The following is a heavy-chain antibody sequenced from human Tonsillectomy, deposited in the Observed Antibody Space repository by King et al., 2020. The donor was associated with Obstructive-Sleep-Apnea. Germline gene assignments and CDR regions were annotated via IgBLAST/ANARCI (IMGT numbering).Heavy chain of an antibody. D-gene: IGHD6-13*01. Sequence: VQLVESGGGVVQPGRSLRLSCAASGFTFSSYGMHWVRQAPGKGLEWVAVIWYDGSNKYYADSVKGRFTISRDNSKNTLYRQMNRLRAEDTAVYYCAGVPQQVVRGYFYDYGMDVWGQGTTGTVS. CDR1: GFTFSSYG. CDR3: AGVPQQVVRGYFYDYGMDV. CDR2: IWYDGSNK. J-gene: IGHJ6*02. V-gene: IGHV3-33*01.